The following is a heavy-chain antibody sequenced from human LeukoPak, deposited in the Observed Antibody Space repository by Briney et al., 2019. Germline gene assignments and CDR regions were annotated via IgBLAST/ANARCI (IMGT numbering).Heavy chain of an antibody. Sequence: ASVKVSCKASGYTFTSYAMHWVRQAPGQRLEWMGWINAGNGNTKYSQKFQGRVTITRDTSASTAYMELSSLRSEDTAVYYCARDSCSSTSCYELNYWGQGTLATVSS. CDR3: ARDSCSSTSCYELNY. V-gene: IGHV1-3*01. CDR1: GYTFTSYA. CDR2: INAGNGNT. D-gene: IGHD2-2*01. J-gene: IGHJ4*02.